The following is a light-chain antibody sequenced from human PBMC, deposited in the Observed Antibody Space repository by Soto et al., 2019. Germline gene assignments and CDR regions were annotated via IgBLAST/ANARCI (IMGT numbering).Light chain of an antibody. Sequence: QSVLTQPRSVCGSPGQSVTISCTGTNSDVGRYNYVSWYQQHPGKSPRLMLYDVNQRPSGVPDRFSGSKSGNTAFLTISGLLADDEADYHCCSYAGSFTWVFAGGTKLTVL. V-gene: IGLV2-11*01. CDR1: NSDVGRYNY. CDR2: DVN. J-gene: IGLJ3*02. CDR3: CSYAGSFTWV.